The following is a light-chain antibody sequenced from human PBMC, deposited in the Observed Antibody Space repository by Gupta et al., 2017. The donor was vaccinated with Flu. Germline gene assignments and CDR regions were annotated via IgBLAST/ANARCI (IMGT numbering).Light chain of an antibody. CDR2: AAS. J-gene: IGKJ4*01. CDR1: QNIGRY. Sequence: DIQMTQSPSSLSASVGDRVTIACRASQNIGRYLNWYQQKPGKAPKVLVYAASTLQSGVSSRFGGIGSGTDFTLTISSLQPGDSATYFCQQSDTLPPTFGGGTKVEIK. V-gene: IGKV1-39*01. CDR3: QQSDTLPPT.